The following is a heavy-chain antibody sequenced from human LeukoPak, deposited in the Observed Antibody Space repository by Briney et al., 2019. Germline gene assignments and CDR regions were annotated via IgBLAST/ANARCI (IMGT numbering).Heavy chain of an antibody. D-gene: IGHD4-17*01. CDR1: GFTFSSYW. CDR3: ARDRDYPRDQFDY. V-gene: IGHV3-7*03. J-gene: IGHJ4*02. Sequence: SGGSLRLSCAASGFTFSSYWMSWVRQAPGKGLEWVANIKQDGSEKYYVDSVKGRFTISRDNAKNSLYLQMNSLRAEDTAVYFCARDRDYPRDQFDYWGQGTLVTVSS. CDR2: IKQDGSEK.